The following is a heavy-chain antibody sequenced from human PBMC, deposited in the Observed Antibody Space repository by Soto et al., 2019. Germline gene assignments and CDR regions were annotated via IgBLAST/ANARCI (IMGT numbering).Heavy chain of an antibody. CDR2: ISSSSSYI. Sequence: EVQLVESGGGLVKPGGSLRLSCAASGFTFSSYSMNWVRQAPGKGLEWVSSISSSSSYIYYADSVKGRFTISRDNAKNSLYLQKNSLRAEDTAVYYCARDRSIPYYYDSSGYYYYGMDVWGQGTTVTVSS. CDR1: GFTFSSYS. J-gene: IGHJ6*02. V-gene: IGHV3-21*01. D-gene: IGHD3-22*01. CDR3: ARDRSIPYYYDSSGYYYYGMDV.